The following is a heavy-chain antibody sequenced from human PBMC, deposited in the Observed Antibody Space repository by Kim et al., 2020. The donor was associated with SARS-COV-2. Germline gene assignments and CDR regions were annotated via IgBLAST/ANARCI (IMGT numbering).Heavy chain of an antibody. V-gene: IGHV3-23*01. CDR2: ISGDGITT. J-gene: IGHJ6*02. CDR3: AKDMQHSGWYQPEYYFCGVDV. D-gene: IGHD6-19*01. Sequence: GGSLRLSCAASGFTFDIYAMAWVRQAPGKGLEWASVISGDGITTYYADSVKGRFTISRDNSKKTLYLEMKSLRAEDTAVYYCAKDMQHSGWYQPEYYFCGVDVWGQGTTVIVSS. CDR1: GFTFDIYA.